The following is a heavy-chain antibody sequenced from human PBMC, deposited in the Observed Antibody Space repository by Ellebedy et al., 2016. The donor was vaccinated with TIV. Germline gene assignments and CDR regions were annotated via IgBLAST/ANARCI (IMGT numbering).Heavy chain of an antibody. J-gene: IGHJ4*02. CDR3: ASGSMVRGLTDY. CDR1: GGSITSSYW. V-gene: IGHV4-4*02. D-gene: IGHD3-10*01. Sequence: GSLRLXXAVSGGSITSSYWWSWVRPPPGPGLEWIGEIYHTGSTNYNPSLRSRVTISVDKSKIQFSLKLRSVTAADTAVYYCASGSMVRGLTDYWGQGTLVTVSS. CDR2: IYHTGST.